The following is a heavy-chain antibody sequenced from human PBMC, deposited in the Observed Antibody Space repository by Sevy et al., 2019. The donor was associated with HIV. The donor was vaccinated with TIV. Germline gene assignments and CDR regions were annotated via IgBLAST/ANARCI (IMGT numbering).Heavy chain of an antibody. CDR2: MYPNSGNT. CDR1: GYTFTSYD. CDR3: AGGFPVTAMVRYYHYGMDV. J-gene: IGHJ6*02. D-gene: IGHD5-18*01. Sequence: ASVKVSCKASGYTFTSYDINWVRQATGQGLEWMGWMYPNSGNTGYAQKFQGRVTMTRNTSISTAYMELSSLRSEDTAVYYCAGGFPVTAMVRYYHYGMDVWGQGTTVTVSS. V-gene: IGHV1-8*01.